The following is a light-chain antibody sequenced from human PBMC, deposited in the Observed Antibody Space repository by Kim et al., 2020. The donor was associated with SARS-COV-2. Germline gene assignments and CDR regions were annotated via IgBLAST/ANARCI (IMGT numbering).Light chain of an antibody. CDR1: QSVRSS. CDR3: QQYYIWSALT. CDR2: DAS. Sequence: EIVTTQSPATLSVSPGERATLSCRASQSVRSSLAWYQQKPGQAPRLLIYDASIRATGVPARFTGSGSGTEFTLTISSLQSEDFAVYFCQQYYIWSALTFGGGTKLEI. V-gene: IGKV3D-15*01. J-gene: IGKJ4*01.